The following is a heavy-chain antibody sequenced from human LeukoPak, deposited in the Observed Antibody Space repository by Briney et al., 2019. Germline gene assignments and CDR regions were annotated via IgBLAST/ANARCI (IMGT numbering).Heavy chain of an antibody. CDR1: GFTFSSYS. D-gene: IGHD2/OR15-2a*01. CDR2: ISWNSGSI. V-gene: IGHV3-9*01. J-gene: IGHJ3*02. Sequence: GGSLRLSCAASGFTFSSYSMNWVRQAPGKGLEWVSGISWNSGSIGYADSVKGRFTISRDNAKNSLYLQMNSLRAEDTALYYCAKARGLLDDAFDIWGQGTMVTVSS. CDR3: AKARGLLDDAFDI.